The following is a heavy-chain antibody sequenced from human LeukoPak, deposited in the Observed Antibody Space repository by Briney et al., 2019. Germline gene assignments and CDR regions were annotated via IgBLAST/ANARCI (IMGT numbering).Heavy chain of an antibody. V-gene: IGHV4-34*01. J-gene: IGHJ5*02. CDR3: ACLVVVASTPEEFVP. CDR2: INHSGST. D-gene: IGHD2-15*01. CDR1: GGSFSGYY. Sequence: SETLSLTCAVYGGSFSGYYWSWIRQPPGKGLEWIGEINHSGSTNYNPSLKSRVTISVDTSKNQFSLKLSSVTAADTAVYYCACLVVVASTPEEFVPWGQGTLVTVSS.